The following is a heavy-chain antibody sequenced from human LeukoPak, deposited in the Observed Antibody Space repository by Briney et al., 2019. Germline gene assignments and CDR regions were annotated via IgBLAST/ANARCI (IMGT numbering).Heavy chain of an antibody. Sequence: GGSLRLSCAASGFTFSSYWMTWVRQAPGKGLEWVANIKQDGSEKSYVDSVKGRFTISRDNAKYSLYLQMNSLRAEDTAVYYCAGGRDVYRYWGQGTLVTVSS. V-gene: IGHV3-7*01. CDR1: GFTFSSYW. D-gene: IGHD5-24*01. CDR3: AGGRDVYRY. J-gene: IGHJ4*02. CDR2: IKQDGSEK.